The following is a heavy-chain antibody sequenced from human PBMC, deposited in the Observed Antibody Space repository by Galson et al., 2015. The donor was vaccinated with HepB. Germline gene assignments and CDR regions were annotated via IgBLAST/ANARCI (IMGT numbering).Heavy chain of an antibody. D-gene: IGHD6-13*01. Sequence: SVKVSCKASGYTFTSYYMHWVRQAPGQGLEWMGIINPSGGSTSYAQKFQGRVTMTRDTSTSTVYMELSSLRSEDTAVYYCASQQQLVRYFDYWGQGTLVTVSS. J-gene: IGHJ4*02. CDR2: INPSGGST. CDR3: ASQQQLVRYFDY. V-gene: IGHV1-46*03. CDR1: GYTFTSYY.